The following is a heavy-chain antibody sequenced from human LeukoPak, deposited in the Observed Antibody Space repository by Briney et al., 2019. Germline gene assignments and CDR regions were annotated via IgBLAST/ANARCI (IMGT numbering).Heavy chain of an antibody. CDR2: INPNSGGT. CDR3: ARAYYDILTGYENFDY. Sequence: ASVKVSCKASGYTFTGDYMHWVRQAPGQGLEWMGWINPNSGGTNYAQKFQGRVTMTRDTSISTAYMELSRLRSDDTAVYYCARAYYDILTGYENFDYWGQGTLVTVSS. V-gene: IGHV1-2*02. J-gene: IGHJ4*02. D-gene: IGHD3-9*01. CDR1: GYTFTGDY.